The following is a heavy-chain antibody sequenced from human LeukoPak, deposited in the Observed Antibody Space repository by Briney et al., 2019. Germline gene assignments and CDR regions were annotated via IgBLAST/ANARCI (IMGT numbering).Heavy chain of an antibody. D-gene: IGHD3-3*01. CDR1: GGSISSYY. V-gene: IGHV4-4*07. CDR3: ARDVHDFWSGSEGWFDP. J-gene: IGHJ5*02. CDR2: IYTSGST. Sequence: SETLSLTCTVSGGSISSYYWSWIRQPAGKGLEWIGRIYTSGSTNYNPSLKSRVAMSVDTSKNQFSLKLSSVTAADTALYYCARDVHDFWSGSEGWFDPWGQGTLVTVSS.